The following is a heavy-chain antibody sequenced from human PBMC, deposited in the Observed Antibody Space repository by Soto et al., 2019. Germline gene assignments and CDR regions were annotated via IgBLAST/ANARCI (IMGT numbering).Heavy chain of an antibody. CDR3: AREVIAPAASDAFDI. CDR1: GGSISSDNHY. Sequence: SETLSLTCTISGGSISSDNHYWSWIRQHPGKGLEWIGYIHYTGSTHYNPSLESRVTISVDTSKNQFSLNLNSVTAADTAVFYCAREVIAPAASDAFDIWGQGTMVTVSS. V-gene: IGHV4-31*03. J-gene: IGHJ3*02. D-gene: IGHD2-2*01. CDR2: IHYTGST.